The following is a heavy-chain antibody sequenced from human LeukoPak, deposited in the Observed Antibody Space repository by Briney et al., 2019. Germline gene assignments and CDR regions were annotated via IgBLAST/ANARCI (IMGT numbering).Heavy chain of an antibody. Sequence: QPGGSLRLSCAASGFTFSSYAMHWVRQAPGKGLEYVSAISGNGGSTYYANSVKGRFTISRDNSKNTLYLQMGSLRAEDMAVYYCARDHQMVTIFGVVTPPYWGQGTLVTVSS. CDR2: ISGNGGST. J-gene: IGHJ4*02. CDR1: GFTFSSYA. V-gene: IGHV3-64*01. CDR3: ARDHQMVTIFGVVTPPY. D-gene: IGHD3-3*01.